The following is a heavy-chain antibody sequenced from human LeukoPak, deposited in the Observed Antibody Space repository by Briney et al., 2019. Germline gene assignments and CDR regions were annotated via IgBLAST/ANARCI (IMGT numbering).Heavy chain of an antibody. CDR1: GFTFSDYY. J-gene: IGHJ5*02. CDR3: ARHYGP. D-gene: IGHD3-10*01. CDR2: IYHSGST. V-gene: IGHV4-59*08. Sequence: GSLRLSCAASGFTFSDYYTSWIRQAPGKGLEWIGYIYHSGSTYYNPSLKSRVTISVDTSKNQFSLKLNSVTAADTAVYYCARHYGPWGQGTLVTVSS.